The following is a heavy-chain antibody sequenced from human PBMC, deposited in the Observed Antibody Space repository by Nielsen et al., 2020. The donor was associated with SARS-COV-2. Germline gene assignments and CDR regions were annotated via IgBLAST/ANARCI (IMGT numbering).Heavy chain of an antibody. D-gene: IGHD2-2*01. J-gene: IGHJ6*02. CDR1: GGTFSSYA. Sequence: SVQVSCKASGGTFSSYAISWVRQAPGQGLEWMGGIIPIFGTANYAQKFQGRVTITADKSTSTAYMEMSSLRSEDTAVYYCARVDVVVPAAPLDVWGQGTTVTVSS. CDR2: IIPIFGTA. CDR3: ARVDVVVPAAPLDV. V-gene: IGHV1-69*06.